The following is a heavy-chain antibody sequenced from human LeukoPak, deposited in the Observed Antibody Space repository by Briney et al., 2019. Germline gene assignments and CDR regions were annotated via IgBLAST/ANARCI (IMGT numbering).Heavy chain of an antibody. V-gene: IGHV4-39*01. D-gene: IGHD3-3*01. CDR1: GGSISSSSYY. Sequence: PSETLSLTCTVSGGSISSSSYYWGWIRQPPGKGLEWIGSIYYSGSTYYNPSLKSRVTISVDTSKNQFSLKLSFVTAADTAVYYCASYDFWSGYFGYWGQGTLVTVSS. CDR3: ASYDFWSGYFGY. J-gene: IGHJ4*02. CDR2: IYYSGST.